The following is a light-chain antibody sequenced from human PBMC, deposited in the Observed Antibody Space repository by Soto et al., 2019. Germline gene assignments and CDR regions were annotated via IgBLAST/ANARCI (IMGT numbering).Light chain of an antibody. Sequence: EIVLTKSPATLSLSPGERATLSCRASQFVTNNVAGYQQKPCQAPRLLISDGSNMASGIPARFVGSGSETDFTVTSTGLQPEDFAVYFFQQRDDLYTFGQGTKLRI. CDR3: QQRDDLYT. J-gene: IGKJ2*01. CDR1: QFVTNN. V-gene: IGKV3-11*01. CDR2: DGS.